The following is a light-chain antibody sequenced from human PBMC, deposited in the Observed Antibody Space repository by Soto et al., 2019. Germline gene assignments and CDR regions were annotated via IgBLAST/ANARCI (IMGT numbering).Light chain of an antibody. V-gene: IGKV3-20*01. CDR3: QHYGRSPRT. CDR1: QNVGNNY. Sequence: DIVLTQSPGTLSLSPGDGATLSCRASQNVGNNYLAWYQQRPGQAPRLLIHGASSRATGIPDRFSGSGSGTDFTLTISRLEPEDFAVYYCQHYGRSPRTFGQGTKVDIK. J-gene: IGKJ1*01. CDR2: GAS.